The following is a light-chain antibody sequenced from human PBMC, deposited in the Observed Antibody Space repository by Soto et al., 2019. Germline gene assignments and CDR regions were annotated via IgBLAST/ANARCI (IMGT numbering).Light chain of an antibody. CDR2: DVS. CDR3: SSYTTIKTVV. V-gene: IGLV2-14*01. CDR1: SSDVGGHNS. J-gene: IGLJ2*01. Sequence: QSALTQPASVSGSPGQSITISCTGTSSDVGGHNSVAWYQHNPGKAPKLMIYDVSNRPSGVSSRFSGFKSANTAYLTISGVQPEDEADYHCSSYTTIKTVVFGGGTKVTVL.